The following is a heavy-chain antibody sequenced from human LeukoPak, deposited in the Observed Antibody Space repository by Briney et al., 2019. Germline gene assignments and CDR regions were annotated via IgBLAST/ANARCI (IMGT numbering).Heavy chain of an antibody. CDR2: SNCSGIT. V-gene: IGHV4-39*01. D-gene: IGHD2-2*01. CDR1: GGSISSTSLY. J-gene: IGHJ6*02. CDR3: ASRADCSSTSCPYYYYYYGMDV. Sequence: PSETLSLTCAVSGGSISSTSLYWGCNRPPQGLGLVWIVSSNCSGITYSNPSLKSRVTISVDTSKNQFSLKLSSVTAADTAVYYCASRADCSSTSCPYYYYYYGMDVWGQGTTVTVSS.